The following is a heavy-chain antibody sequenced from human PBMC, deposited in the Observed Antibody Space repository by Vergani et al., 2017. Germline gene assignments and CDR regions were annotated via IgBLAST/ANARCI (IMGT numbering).Heavy chain of an antibody. V-gene: IGHV1-18*01. CDR2: SSAYNGNT. CDR3: VRDLGARGSLSFFAY. J-gene: IGHJ4*02. CDR1: GYTFTTYG. D-gene: IGHD3-16*01. Sequence: QVQLVQSGAEVKKPGASVKVSCKASGYTFTTYGISWVRQAPGQGLEWMGWSSAYNGNTNYAQKLQGRGTMTTDISTSTAYMELRSLRSDDTAVYYCVRDLGARGSLSFFAYWGQGPLVTVSS.